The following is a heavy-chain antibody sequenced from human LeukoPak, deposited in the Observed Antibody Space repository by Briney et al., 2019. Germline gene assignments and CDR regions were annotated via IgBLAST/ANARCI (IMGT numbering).Heavy chain of an antibody. J-gene: IGHJ3*02. D-gene: IGHD1-26*01. Sequence: PSETLSLTCTVSGGSISSYYWSWIRQPPGKGLGWIGYIYYSGSTNYNPSLKSRVTISVDTSKNQFSLKLSSVTAADTAVYYCAREGGASDAFDIWGQGTMVTVSS. CDR1: GGSISSYY. CDR3: AREGGASDAFDI. V-gene: IGHV4-59*01. CDR2: IYYSGST.